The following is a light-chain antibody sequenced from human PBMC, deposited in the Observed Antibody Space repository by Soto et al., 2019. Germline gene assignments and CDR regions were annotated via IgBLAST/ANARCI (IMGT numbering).Light chain of an antibody. J-gene: IGLJ7*01. Sequence: QTVVTQEPSLTVSPGGTVTLTCGFSTGAVTSGHYPYWFQQKPGQAPRTLVYDISNKHSWTPARFSGSLLGGKAALTLSGAQPEDEAEYYCLLFYSGARPVFGGGTQLTVL. V-gene: IGLV7-46*01. CDR3: LLFYSGARPV. CDR1: TGAVTSGHY. CDR2: DIS.